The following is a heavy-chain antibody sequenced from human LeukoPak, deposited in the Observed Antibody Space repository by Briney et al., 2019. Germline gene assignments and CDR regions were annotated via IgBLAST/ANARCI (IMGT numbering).Heavy chain of an antibody. CDR3: ARGRYCSGGSCYFSGYYYYMDV. Sequence: GASVKVSCKASGYTFTSYDINWVRQATGQGLEWMGWMNPNSGNTGYAQKFQGRVTMTRNTSISTAYMELSSLRSEDTAVYYCARGRYCSGGSCYFSGYYYYMDVWGKGTTVTISS. CDR2: MNPNSGNT. D-gene: IGHD2-15*01. CDR1: GYTFTSYD. V-gene: IGHV1-8*01. J-gene: IGHJ6*03.